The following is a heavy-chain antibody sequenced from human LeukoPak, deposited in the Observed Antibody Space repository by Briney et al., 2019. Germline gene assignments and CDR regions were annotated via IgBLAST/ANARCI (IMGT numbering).Heavy chain of an antibody. CDR2: IYYSGST. J-gene: IGHJ4*02. CDR3: ARVPLPMIAEWEFDY. D-gene: IGHD3-22*01. Sequence: SETLSLTCTVSGGSISSYYWGWIRKPPGKGLEWIGSIYYSGSTYYNPSLKSRVTISVDTSKNQFSLKLSSVTAADTAVYYCARVPLPMIAEWEFDYWGQGTLVTVSS. V-gene: IGHV4-39*07. CDR1: GGSISSYY.